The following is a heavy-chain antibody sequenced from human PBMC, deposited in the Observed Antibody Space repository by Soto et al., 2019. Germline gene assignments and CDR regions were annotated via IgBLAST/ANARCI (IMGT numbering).Heavy chain of an antibody. CDR2: VSSDGSST. CDR3: TTNRMVGAVDY. J-gene: IGHJ4*02. V-gene: IGHV3-74*01. D-gene: IGHD1-26*01. Sequence: EVQLVESGGGLVQPGGSLRLSCAASGFTFSSYWMNWVRQAPGKGLVWVSRVSSDGSSTNYADSVEGRFTISRDNAKNMLYLQMDSLRAEDTAVYYGTTNRMVGAVDYWGQGTLVTVSS. CDR1: GFTFSSYW.